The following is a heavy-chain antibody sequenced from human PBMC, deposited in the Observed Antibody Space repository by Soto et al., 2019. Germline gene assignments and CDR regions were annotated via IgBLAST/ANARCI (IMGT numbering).Heavy chain of an antibody. J-gene: IGHJ4*02. CDR1: GGSINSYIYY. Sequence: SETLSLTCTVSGGSINSYIYYWGWIRQPPGKGLEWIGNIYYSGTTYYNPSLKSRVTISVDTSKNQFSLNLNSVTAADTAVYYCARLPKTAVVPAAIWFDYWGQGTLVTVSS. CDR2: IYYSGTT. D-gene: IGHD2-2*01. V-gene: IGHV4-39*01. CDR3: ARLPKTAVVPAAIWFDY.